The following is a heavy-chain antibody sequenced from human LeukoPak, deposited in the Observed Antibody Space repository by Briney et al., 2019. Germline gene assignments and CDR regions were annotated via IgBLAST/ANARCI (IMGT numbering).Heavy chain of an antibody. V-gene: IGHV3-33*08. CDR2: IWSDGTNQ. CDR3: ARDAQRGFDYSNSLRY. CDR1: QFTFSHYG. D-gene: IGHD4-11*01. J-gene: IGHJ4*02. Sequence: GGSLTLSCVASQFTFSHYGMHWVPQAPGRGLEWVAVIWSDGTNQYYADSVKGRFTISRDDSQKTVYLQMNGLRVEDTAVYFCARDAQRGFDYSNSLRYWGQGTLVTVSS.